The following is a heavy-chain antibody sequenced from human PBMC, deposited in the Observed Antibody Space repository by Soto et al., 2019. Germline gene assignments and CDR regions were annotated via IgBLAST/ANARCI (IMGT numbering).Heavy chain of an antibody. V-gene: IGHV1-8*01. Sequence: GASVKVSCKASGYTFTSYDINWVRQASGQGLEWMGWMNPNSGNTGYAQKFQGRVTMTRNTSISTAYMELSSLRSEDTAVYYCARGPLIVGATNGFWGQGTLVTVSS. CDR2: MNPNSGNT. J-gene: IGHJ4*02. CDR1: GYTFTSYD. D-gene: IGHD1-26*01. CDR3: ARGPLIVGATNGF.